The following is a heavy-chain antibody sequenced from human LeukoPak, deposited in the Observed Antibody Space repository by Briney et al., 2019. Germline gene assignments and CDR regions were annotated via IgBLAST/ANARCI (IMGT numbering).Heavy chain of an antibody. V-gene: IGHV1-69*13. CDR3: ARSGIAAAGYFDY. J-gene: IGHJ4*02. CDR2: IIPIFGTA. CDR1: GGTFSSYA. D-gene: IGHD6-13*01. Sequence: SVKVSCKASGGTFSSYAISWVRQAPGQGLEWMGGIIPIFGTANYAQKFQGRVTITADESTSTAYMEVSSLRSEDTAVYYCARSGIAAAGYFDYWGQGTLVTVSS.